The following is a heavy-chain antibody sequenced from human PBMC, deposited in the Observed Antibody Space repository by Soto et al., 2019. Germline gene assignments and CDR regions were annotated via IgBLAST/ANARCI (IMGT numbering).Heavy chain of an antibody. V-gene: IGHV4-39*07. D-gene: IGHD1-1*01. CDR1: GFSLSTSGVG. CDR3: ARAGSRNLDS. CDR2: VHHTKGA. J-gene: IGHJ4*02. Sequence: TLTLTCTFSGFSLSTSGVGVGWIRQPPGQGLEWIGEVHHTKGALYNPALRSRVTVSADLFNSKIFLEVHSLGAADTAVYYCARAGSRNLDSWGQGTPVTVSS.